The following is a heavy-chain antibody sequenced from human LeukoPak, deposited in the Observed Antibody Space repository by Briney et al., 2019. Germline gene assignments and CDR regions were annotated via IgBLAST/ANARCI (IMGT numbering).Heavy chain of an antibody. CDR2: INAGNGNT. Sequence: ASVKVSCKASGYTFTSYAMHWVRQAPGQRLEWMGWINAGNGNTKYSQKFQGRVTITRDTSASTAYMELSSLRSEDTAVYYCARDDDLSSALDYWGQGTLVTVSS. CDR3: ARDDDLSSALDY. D-gene: IGHD6-13*01. CDR1: GYTFTSYA. J-gene: IGHJ4*02. V-gene: IGHV1-3*01.